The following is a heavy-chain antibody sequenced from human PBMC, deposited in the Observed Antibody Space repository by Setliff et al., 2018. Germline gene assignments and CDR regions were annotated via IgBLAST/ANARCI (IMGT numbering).Heavy chain of an antibody. CDR1: GYSFSTCW. J-gene: IGHJ5*02. CDR3: ARHPYYYGSGTYLDNNNRWFDP. Sequence: GESLTLSCKGSGYSFSTCWIGWVRQMPGKGLEWMGTIYPGDSITRYSPSFQGQVTISVDKSINTAYLQWSSLRASDTAIYYCARHPYYYGSGTYLDNNNRWFDPWGQGTLVTVSS. V-gene: IGHV5-51*01. D-gene: IGHD3-10*01. CDR2: IYPGDSIT.